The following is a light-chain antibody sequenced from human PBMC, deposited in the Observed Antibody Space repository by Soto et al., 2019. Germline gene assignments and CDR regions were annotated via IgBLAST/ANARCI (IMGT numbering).Light chain of an antibody. CDR3: MQVLQTPLT. J-gene: IGKJ4*01. Sequence: DIVMTQSPLSLPVTPGEPASISCRSSQSLLDSNGYNYLDWYLQKPGQSPQLLIYLGSNRASGVPDRFSDSGSGTDFTLRISRVVAEDVGIYYCMQVLQTPLTFGGGTKVEI. CDR2: LGS. V-gene: IGKV2-28*01. CDR1: QSLLDSNGYNY.